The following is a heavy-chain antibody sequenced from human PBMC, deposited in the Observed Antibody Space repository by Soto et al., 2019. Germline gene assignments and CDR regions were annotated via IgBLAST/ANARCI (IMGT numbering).Heavy chain of an antibody. CDR3: ARSGYSYVPFDP. CDR1: GYTFTSYY. D-gene: IGHD5-18*01. CDR2: INPYGGTT. J-gene: IGHJ5*02. Sequence: QVQLVQSGAEMKKPGASVKVSCKTSGYTFTSYYIHWVRQAPGQGLEWMGFINPYGGTTVYAQKFQDRLSMTRDTSTSSVYMELSSLRSDDTGVFYCARSGYSYVPFDPWGQGTLVTVSS. V-gene: IGHV1-46*01.